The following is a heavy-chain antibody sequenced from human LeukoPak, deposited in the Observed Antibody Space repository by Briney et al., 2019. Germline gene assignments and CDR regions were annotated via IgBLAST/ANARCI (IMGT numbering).Heavy chain of an antibody. D-gene: IGHD6-13*01. V-gene: IGHV4-59*08. J-gene: IGHJ4*02. Sequence: SETLSLTCTVSGGSISSYYWSWIRQPAGKGLEWIGYIDYSGSTNYNPSLKSRVTISVDTSKNQFSLKLSSVTAADTAVYYCASGGTYSSSWYERGFFDYWGQGTLVTVSS. CDR1: GGSISSYY. CDR2: IDYSGST. CDR3: ASGGTYSSSWYERGFFDY.